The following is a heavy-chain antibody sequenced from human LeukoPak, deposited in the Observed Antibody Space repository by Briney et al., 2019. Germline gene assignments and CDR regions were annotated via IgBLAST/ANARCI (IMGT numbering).Heavy chain of an antibody. CDR2: INPNSGGT. J-gene: IGHJ4*02. CDR3: ARKDYFDY. Sequence: ASVKVSCKASGYTFTGYYMHWVRQAPGQGLEWMGWINPNSGGTNNAQKFQGRVTMTRDTSISTAYMELSRLTSDDTAIYYCARKDYFDYWGQGTLVTVSS. V-gene: IGHV1-2*02. CDR1: GYTFTGYY.